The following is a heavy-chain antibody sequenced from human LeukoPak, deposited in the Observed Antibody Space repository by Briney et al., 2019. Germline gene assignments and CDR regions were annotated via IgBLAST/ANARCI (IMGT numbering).Heavy chain of an antibody. Sequence: GGSLRLSCAASGFTFSRNAMHWVRQAPGKGLEWVAVISYDGGNKYYADSVKGRFTISGDNSKNTLYLQMNSLRVEDTAVYYCARDVRGGYHDYWGQGTLVTVSS. V-gene: IGHV3-30*03. J-gene: IGHJ4*02. CDR2: ISYDGGNK. CDR1: GFTFSRNA. CDR3: ARDVRGGYHDY. D-gene: IGHD5-18*01.